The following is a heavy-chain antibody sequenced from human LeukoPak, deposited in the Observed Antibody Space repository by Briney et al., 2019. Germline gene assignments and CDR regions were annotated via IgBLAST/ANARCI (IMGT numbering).Heavy chain of an antibody. Sequence: PGGSLRLSCAASGFTFSSYSMNWVRQAPGMGLEWVSFIDSTSSYIYYADSVKGRFTISRDNAKNSLYLQMNSLRAEDTAVYYCAEGPMVPGYWGQGTLVTVSS. V-gene: IGHV3-21*01. CDR1: GFTFSSYS. J-gene: IGHJ4*02. CDR2: IDSTSSYI. CDR3: AEGPMVPGY. D-gene: IGHD3-10*01.